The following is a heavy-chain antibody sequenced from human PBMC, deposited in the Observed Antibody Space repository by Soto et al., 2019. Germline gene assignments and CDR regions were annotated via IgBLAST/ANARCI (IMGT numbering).Heavy chain of an antibody. CDR2: IYAGGNT. D-gene: IGHD3-22*01. CDR3: VREKVTMIVGFYYFDY. J-gene: IGHJ4*02. Sequence: EMQLVESGGGLVQPGESLRLSCAASGFSVSSNYMSWVRQAPGKGLEWVSVIYAGGNTHYADSVEGRFTISRDNSNNMLYLQMNSLRAEDTALYYCVREKVTMIVGFYYFDYWGQGTRVTVSS. CDR1: GFSVSSNY. V-gene: IGHV3-66*01.